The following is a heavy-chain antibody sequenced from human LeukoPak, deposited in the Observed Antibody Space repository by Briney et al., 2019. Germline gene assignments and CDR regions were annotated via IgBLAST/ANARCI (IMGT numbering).Heavy chain of an antibody. V-gene: IGHV3-23*01. CDR2: VSGSGGST. Sequence: GGSLRLSCAASGFTFSSYAMSWVRQAPGKGLEWVSSVSGSGGSTYYADSVKGRFTISRDNSKNTLYLQVNSLRAEDTAVYYCAKGSLYYYDSGGYRYFDYWGQGTLVTVSS. CDR3: AKGSLYYYDSGGYRYFDY. CDR1: GFTFSSYA. J-gene: IGHJ4*02. D-gene: IGHD3-22*01.